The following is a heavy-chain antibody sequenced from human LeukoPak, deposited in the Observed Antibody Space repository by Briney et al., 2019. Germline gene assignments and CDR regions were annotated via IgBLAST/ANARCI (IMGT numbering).Heavy chain of an antibody. J-gene: IGHJ6*03. CDR1: GDTFTSYA. CDR3: ARVVRESFYYMDV. V-gene: IGHV1-69*05. Sequence: ASLKVSCKASGDTFTSYATCWVRQAPEQGLGWMGGTFPIFGTAYSAQTYQGTDTITTDESTSTACMDLSSVRSENTPLYYCARVVRESFYYMDVWSKETTVTVYS. CDR2: TFPIFGTA. D-gene: IGHD3-10*01.